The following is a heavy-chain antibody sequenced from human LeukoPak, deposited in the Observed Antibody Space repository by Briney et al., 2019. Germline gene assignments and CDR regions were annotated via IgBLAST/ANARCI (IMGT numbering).Heavy chain of an antibody. D-gene: IGHD6-13*01. CDR2: INPNSGGT. CDR3: ARGIAAADENFDY. V-gene: IGHV1-2*04. J-gene: IGHJ4*02. Sequence: ASVKVSCKASGYTFTGYYMHRVRQAPGQGLEWMGWINPNSGGTNYAQKFQGWVTMTRDTSISTAYMELSRLRSDDTAVYYCARGIAAADENFDYWGQGTLVTVSS. CDR1: GYTFTGYY.